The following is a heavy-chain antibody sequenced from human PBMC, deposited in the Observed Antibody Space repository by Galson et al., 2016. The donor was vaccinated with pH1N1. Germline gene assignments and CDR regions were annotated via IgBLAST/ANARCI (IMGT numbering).Heavy chain of an antibody. J-gene: IGHJ4*02. V-gene: IGHV1-46*01. CDR2: IDPSDGTT. CDR3: ARRYYFDY. Sequence: SVKVSCKAAGYSVTRYYMHWVRQAPGQGLEWMGIIDPSDGTTTYSQKFQGRIILTRDTSTNSVHMELTTLRPDDSATYFCARRYYFDYWGQGTLVTGSS. CDR1: GYSVTRYY.